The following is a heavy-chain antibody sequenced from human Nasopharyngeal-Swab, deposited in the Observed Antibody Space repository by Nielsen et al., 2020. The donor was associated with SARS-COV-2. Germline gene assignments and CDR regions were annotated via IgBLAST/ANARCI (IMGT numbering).Heavy chain of an antibody. CDR3: AKVLAAAVAYYYGMDV. D-gene: IGHD6-13*01. CDR1: GFTFSSYE. Sequence: GESLKISCAASGFTFSSYEMNWVRQAPGKGLEWLSYISSSGTTIYYADSVKGRFTIYRDNSKKTLYLQMNSLTAEDTAVYYCAKVLAAAVAYYYGMDVWGQGTTVTVSS. V-gene: IGHV3-48*03. J-gene: IGHJ6*02. CDR2: ISSSGTTI.